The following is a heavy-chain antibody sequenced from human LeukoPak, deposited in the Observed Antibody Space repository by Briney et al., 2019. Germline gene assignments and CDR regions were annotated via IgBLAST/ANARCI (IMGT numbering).Heavy chain of an antibody. CDR1: GGPLSSNTYY. Sequence: PSETLSLTGTVSGGPLSSNTYYWGWIRQPPGKGLEWIGSISHSGSAYYNPSLKSRVSISVDTSMTQRSLNLSSVTASDTAVYYCASPPSFYYETSGYSHYAFDLWGQGTMITVSS. CDR3: ASPPSFYYETSGYSHYAFDL. V-gene: IGHV4-39*01. J-gene: IGHJ3*01. CDR2: ISHSGSA. D-gene: IGHD3-22*01.